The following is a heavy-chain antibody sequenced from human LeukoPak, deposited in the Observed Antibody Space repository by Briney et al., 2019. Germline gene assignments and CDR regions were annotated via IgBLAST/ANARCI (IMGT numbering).Heavy chain of an antibody. CDR1: GGSITSGTYY. J-gene: IGHJ6*03. CDR2: IYSTGST. V-gene: IGHV4-61*02. Sequence: SETLSLTCSVSGGSITSGTYYWSWIRQPAGKGLEWIGRIYSTGSTNYNPSLKSRVTISADTSKNQFSLELSSVTASDTAVYFCARQGQQLAGLHHYFYMDVWGKGTTVTVSS. D-gene: IGHD6-13*01. CDR3: ARQGQQLAGLHHYFYMDV.